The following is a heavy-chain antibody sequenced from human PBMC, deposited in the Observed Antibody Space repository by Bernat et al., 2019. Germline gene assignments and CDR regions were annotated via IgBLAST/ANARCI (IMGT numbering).Heavy chain of an antibody. J-gene: IGHJ6*01. CDR2: IIPILGIA. D-gene: IGHD3-10*01. Sequence: QVQLVQSGAEVKKPGSSVKVSCKASGGTFSSYTISWVRQAPGQGLEWMGRIIPILGIANYAQKFQGRVRITEEKYKRTAYRELRRMRSEDRAVYYCARDKYRSGSYVARNYYYNGMDVWGQGTKVTVAS. CDR3: ARDKYRSGSYVARNYYYNGMDV. CDR1: GGTFSSYT. V-gene: IGHV1-69*08.